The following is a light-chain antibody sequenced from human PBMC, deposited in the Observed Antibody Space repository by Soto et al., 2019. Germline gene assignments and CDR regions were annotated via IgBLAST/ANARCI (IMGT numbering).Light chain of an antibody. CDR1: QDIRTD. CDR2: AAS. J-gene: IGKJ1*01. Sequence: AVPMTQSPSSLSASVGDRVTITCRASQDIRTDLGWYQQKPGTAPKLLIYAASTLQSGVPSRFSGSGSGTDFSLTISSLQPGDFATYYCLQDYTYPRTFGQGTKVEVK. CDR3: LQDYTYPRT. V-gene: IGKV1-6*01.